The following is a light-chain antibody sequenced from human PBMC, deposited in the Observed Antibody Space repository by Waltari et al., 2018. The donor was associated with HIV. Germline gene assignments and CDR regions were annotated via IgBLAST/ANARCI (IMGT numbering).Light chain of an antibody. V-gene: IGLV2-8*01. Sequence: QPALTQPPSASGSPGQSVTLSCTGTSRDIGAFTYCPWYQQHPGRAPNLLIYEVNKRPSGVPDRFSGSKSANTASLTISGLQVADEADYFCTSYAGNNNYIFGSGTRLTVL. CDR3: TSYAGNNNYI. CDR1: SRDIGAFTY. CDR2: EVN. J-gene: IGLJ1*01.